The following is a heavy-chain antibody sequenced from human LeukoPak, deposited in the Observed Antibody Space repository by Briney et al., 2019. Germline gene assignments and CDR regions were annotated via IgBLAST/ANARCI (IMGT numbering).Heavy chain of an antibody. CDR2: IYYSGST. CDR3: ASTTVVTLGGAFDI. V-gene: IGHV4-39*07. CDR1: GGSISSSSYY. Sequence: SETLSLTCTVSGGSISSSSYYWGWIRQPPGKGLEWIGSIYYSGSTYYNPSLKSRVTISVDTTKNQFSLKLSSVTAADTAVYYCASTTVVTLGGAFDIWGQGTMVTVSS. D-gene: IGHD4-23*01. J-gene: IGHJ3*02.